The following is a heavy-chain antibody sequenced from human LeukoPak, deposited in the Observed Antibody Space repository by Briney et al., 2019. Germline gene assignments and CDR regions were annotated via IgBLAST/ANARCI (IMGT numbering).Heavy chain of an antibody. Sequence: SETLSLTCTVSGGSISSYYWSWIRQPPGKGLEWIGYIYYSGSTNYNPSLKSRVTISVDTSKNQFSLKLSSVTAADTAVYYCARQYCGGDCYINWFDPWGQGTLVTVSS. J-gene: IGHJ5*02. D-gene: IGHD2-21*02. CDR3: ARQYCGGDCYINWFDP. V-gene: IGHV4-59*08. CDR2: IYYSGST. CDR1: GGSISSYY.